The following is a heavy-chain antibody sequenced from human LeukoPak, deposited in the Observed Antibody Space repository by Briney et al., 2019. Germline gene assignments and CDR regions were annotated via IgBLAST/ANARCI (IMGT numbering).Heavy chain of an antibody. D-gene: IGHD6-13*01. J-gene: IGHJ6*03. Sequence: GASVKVSCKASGYTFTGYYMHWVRQAPGQGLEWMGGIIPIFGTANYAQKFQGRVTITADKSTSTAYMELSSLRSEDTAVYYCARDSDSSSWYGWGYYYYMDVWGKGTTVTVSS. V-gene: IGHV1-69*06. CDR3: ARDSDSSSWYGWGYYYYMDV. CDR1: GYTFTGYY. CDR2: IIPIFGTA.